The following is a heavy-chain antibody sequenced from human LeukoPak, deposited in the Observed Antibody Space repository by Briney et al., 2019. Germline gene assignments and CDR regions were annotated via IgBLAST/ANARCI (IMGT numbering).Heavy chain of an antibody. CDR2: IYPRDSDT. CDR1: GYTFTSYG. Sequence: KVSCKASGYTFTSYGISWVRQMPGKGLEWMGIIYPRDSDTRYSPSFQGQVTISADKSINTAYLQWSSLKASDTAMYYCALNQGRGDFYGMDVWGQGTTVTVSS. J-gene: IGHJ6*02. D-gene: IGHD3-16*01. V-gene: IGHV5-51*01. CDR3: ALNQGRGDFYGMDV.